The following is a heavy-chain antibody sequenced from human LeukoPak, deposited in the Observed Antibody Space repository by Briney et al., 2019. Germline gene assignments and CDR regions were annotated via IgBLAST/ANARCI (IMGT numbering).Heavy chain of an antibody. Sequence: GGSLRLSCAASGFTFSSYAMSWVRQAPGKGLEWVSAISGSGGSTYYADSVKGRFTISRDNSKNTLYLQMNSLRAEDTAVYYRAKGEERYGSGSPRTSYGMDVWGQGTTVTVSS. V-gene: IGHV3-23*01. CDR1: GFTFSSYA. CDR3: AKGEERYGSGSPRTSYGMDV. D-gene: IGHD3-10*01. CDR2: ISGSGGST. J-gene: IGHJ6*02.